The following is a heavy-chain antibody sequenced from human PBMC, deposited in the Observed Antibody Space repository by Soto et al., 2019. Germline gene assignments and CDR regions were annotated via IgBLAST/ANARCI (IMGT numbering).Heavy chain of an antibody. J-gene: IGHJ6*02. CDR3: ARLGFDYDFLSGYYNVHHYYGIDV. V-gene: IGHV5-51*01. CDR2: NYPGDSDT. Sequence: LRESKKISCRGSGYKVSTCHNFTSFWIAWVSQMLGGALEWLGVNYPGDSDTTYNPSFQGQVTISADKSINTVYLQWSSLKASDTATYYCARLGFDYDFLSGYYNVHHYYGIDVWGQGTTVTVSS. CDR1: GYKVSTCHNFTSFW. D-gene: IGHD3-3*01.